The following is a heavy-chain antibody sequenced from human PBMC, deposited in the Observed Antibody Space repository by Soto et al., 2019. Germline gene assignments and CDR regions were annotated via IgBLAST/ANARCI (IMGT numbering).Heavy chain of an antibody. D-gene: IGHD1-1*01. CDR1: GYTFTTYG. J-gene: IGHJ4*02. V-gene: IGHV1-18*01. CDR3: ARGRYGDY. CDR2: ISAHNGNT. Sequence: QVHLVQSGAEVQKPGASVKVSCKGSGYTFTTYGITWVRQAPGQGLEWMGWISAHNGNTNYAQKLQGRVTVTRETSTSTAYMELRSLRSDDTAVYYCARGRYGDYWGQGALVTVSS.